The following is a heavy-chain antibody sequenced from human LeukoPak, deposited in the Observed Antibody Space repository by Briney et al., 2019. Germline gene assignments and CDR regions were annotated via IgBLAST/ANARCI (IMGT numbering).Heavy chain of an antibody. J-gene: IGHJ5*02. V-gene: IGHV6-1*01. CDR2: TYYRSTWYN. D-gene: IGHD2-2*01. CDR1: GDSVSSNSVT. Sequence: SQALSLTCALSGDSVSSNSVTWNWIRQSPSRGLEWLGRTYYRSTWYNDYAVSVRGRITVNPDTSKNQFSLHLNSVTPEDTAVYYCARRLTQYDCFDPWGQGILVTVSS. CDR3: ARRLTQYDCFDP.